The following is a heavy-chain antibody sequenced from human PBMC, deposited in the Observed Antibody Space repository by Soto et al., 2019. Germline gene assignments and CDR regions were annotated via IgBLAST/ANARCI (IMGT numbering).Heavy chain of an antibody. J-gene: IGHJ6*02. CDR1: GFTFSDYY. D-gene: IGHD3-10*01. CDR3: ARSGYYSGSGSSYRYYYYYGMDV. Sequence: PGGSLRLSCAASGFTFSDYYMSWIRQAPGKGLECVAYISVSSTYANYADSVEGRFTISRDNAKNSLFLQINSLRAEDTPVYYCARSGYYSGSGSSYRYYYYYGMDVWGQGTTVTVSS. V-gene: IGHV3-11*03. CDR2: ISVSSTYA.